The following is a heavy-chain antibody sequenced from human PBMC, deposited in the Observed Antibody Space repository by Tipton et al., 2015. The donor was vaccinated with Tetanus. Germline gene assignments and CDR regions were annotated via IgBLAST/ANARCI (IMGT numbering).Heavy chain of an antibody. CDR3: ARHLYGYWFDP. Sequence: TLSLTCTVSGGSISDKKYYWVWIRQPPGRGLEWIASIYFEGSTYYSPSLKSRVTIAVDRSQNVFSLNLTSVTAADTAVYYCARHLYGYWFDPWGQGALVTVSS. J-gene: IGHJ5*02. V-gene: IGHV4-39*01. CDR2: IYFEGST. D-gene: IGHD3-10*01. CDR1: GGSISDKKYY.